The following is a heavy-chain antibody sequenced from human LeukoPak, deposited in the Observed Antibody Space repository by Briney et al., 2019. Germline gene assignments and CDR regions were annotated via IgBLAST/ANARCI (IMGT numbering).Heavy chain of an antibody. Sequence: GGSLRLSCAASGFTFSNYEMNWVRQAPGKGLEWVSYISTTGTTVYYTDSVKGRFTISRDNAKNSLYLQMNSLRAEDTAVYYCAREIWFYWGQGTLVTVSS. J-gene: IGHJ4*02. V-gene: IGHV3-48*03. CDR2: ISTTGTTV. CDR1: GFTFSNYE. CDR3: AREIWFY. D-gene: IGHD3-9*01.